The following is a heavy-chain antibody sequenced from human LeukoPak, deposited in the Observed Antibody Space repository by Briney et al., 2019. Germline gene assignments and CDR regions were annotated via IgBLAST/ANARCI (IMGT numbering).Heavy chain of an antibody. J-gene: IGHJ4*02. CDR2: LSSDGSVT. D-gene: IGHD6-19*01. Sequence: PGGPLRLSCAASGFTFSTYWMHWVRQGPGKGLVWVSRLSSDGSVTNYAGSVKGRFTISRDNAKNTLYLQMNSLRAEDTAVYYCVRDRPYTSGLSDYWGQGTLVTVSS. CDR1: GFTFSTYW. V-gene: IGHV3-74*01. CDR3: VRDRPYTSGLSDY.